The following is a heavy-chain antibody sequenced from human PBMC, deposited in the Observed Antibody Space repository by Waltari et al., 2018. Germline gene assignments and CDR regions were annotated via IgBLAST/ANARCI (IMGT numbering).Heavy chain of an antibody. Sequence: QVQLQESGPGLVKPSETLSLSCSVSVASINSGSYYWPWIRQPAGKGLECIGHIFSSGSTNYKSSLKSRVTISADTSKSHFSLNLRSVTAADTGLYYCARAEYNWNDAVTFDHWGQGTSVIVS. V-gene: IGHV4-61*02. D-gene: IGHD1-20*01. CDR2: IFSSGST. CDR1: VASINSGSYY. J-gene: IGHJ5*02. CDR3: ARAEYNWNDAVTFDH.